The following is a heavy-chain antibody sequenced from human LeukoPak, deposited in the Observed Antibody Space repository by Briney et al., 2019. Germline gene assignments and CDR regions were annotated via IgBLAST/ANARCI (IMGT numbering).Heavy chain of an antibody. D-gene: IGHD3-10*01. CDR3: ARRYGSGSSGTFYY. Sequence: SETLSLTCTVCGGSISSYYWSWIRQPPGKGLEWVAYIYYSGNTNYNPSLKSRVTIPVDTPKTQRSLKLRSVTAVETAVYFCARRYGSGSSGTFYYWGQGALVTVSS. V-gene: IGHV4-59*01. CDR2: IYYSGNT. J-gene: IGHJ4*02. CDR1: GGSISSYY.